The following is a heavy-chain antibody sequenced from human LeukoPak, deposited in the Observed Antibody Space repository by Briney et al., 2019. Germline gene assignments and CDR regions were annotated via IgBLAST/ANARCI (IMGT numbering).Heavy chain of an antibody. J-gene: IGHJ4*02. Sequence: GGSLRLSCAASGFTFSSYGMHWVRQAPGKGLEWVAVISYDGSNKYYADPVKGRFTISRDNSKNTLYLQMNSLRAEDTAVYYCAKGPQQQLVLADYWGQGTLVTVSS. CDR2: ISYDGSNK. V-gene: IGHV3-30*18. D-gene: IGHD6-13*01. CDR3: AKGPQQQLVLADY. CDR1: GFTFSSYG.